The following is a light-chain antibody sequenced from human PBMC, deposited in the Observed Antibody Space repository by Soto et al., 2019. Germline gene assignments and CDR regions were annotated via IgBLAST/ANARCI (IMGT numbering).Light chain of an antibody. CDR1: QSVSSN. CDR2: GAS. V-gene: IGKV3-15*01. Sequence: EIVLTQSPGTLSLSPGERATLSCRASQSVSSNYLAWYQQKPGQAPRLLLYGASTRATGIPARFSGSGSGTDFTLTISSLQSEDSAVYYCQQYNNWPPPFGQGTRLEIK. J-gene: IGKJ5*01. CDR3: QQYNNWPPP.